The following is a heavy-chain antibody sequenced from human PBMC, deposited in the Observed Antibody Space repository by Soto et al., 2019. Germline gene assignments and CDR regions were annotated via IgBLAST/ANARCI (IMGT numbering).Heavy chain of an antibody. Sequence: GGSLRLSCAASGFSFSSCEMSWVRQAPGKGLDWVSYISGSGTSTQYSDSVKGRFTISRDNAKNSLHLQMNSLGAEDTAVYYCASKIVTPGYHYYDYWGQGTLVTVSS. CDR1: GFSFSSCE. D-gene: IGHD3-9*01. V-gene: IGHV3-48*03. CDR2: ISGSGTST. CDR3: ASKIVTPGYHYYDY. J-gene: IGHJ4*02.